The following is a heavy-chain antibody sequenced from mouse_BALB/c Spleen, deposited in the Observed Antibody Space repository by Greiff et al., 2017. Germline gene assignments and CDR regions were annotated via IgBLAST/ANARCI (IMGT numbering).Heavy chain of an antibody. J-gene: IGHJ1*01. V-gene: IGHV4-1*02. Sequence: EVKLVESGGGLVQPGGSLKLSCAASGFDFSRYWMSWVRQAPGKGLEWIGEINPDSSTINYTPSLKDKFIISRDNAKNTLYLQMSKVRSEDTALYYCARPGWLLPSYWYFDVWGAGTTVTVSS. CDR1: GFDFSRYW. D-gene: IGHD2-3*01. CDR3: ARPGWLLPSYWYFDV. CDR2: INPDSSTI.